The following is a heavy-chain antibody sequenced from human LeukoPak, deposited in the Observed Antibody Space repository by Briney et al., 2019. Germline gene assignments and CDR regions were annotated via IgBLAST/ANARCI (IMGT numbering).Heavy chain of an antibody. CDR2: IYPSGSDT. J-gene: IGHJ2*01. V-gene: IGHV5-51*01. CDR3: AKGYWYFDL. Sequence: GESLKISCKGSGYSFTDYWIGWVRQMPGKGLEWMGIIYPSGSDTKYSPSFQGQVTISVDKSISTAYLQWSSLKTSDSAMYYCAKGYWYFDLWGRGTPLTVSS. CDR1: GYSFTDYW.